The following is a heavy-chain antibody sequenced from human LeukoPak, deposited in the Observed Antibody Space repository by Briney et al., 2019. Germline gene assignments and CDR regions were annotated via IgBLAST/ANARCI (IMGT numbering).Heavy chain of an antibody. D-gene: IGHD4-23*01. Sequence: PSETLSLTCAVYGGSSTGYFWSWIRPPPGKGLEWIGEINHSGNNNDNPSVKSPVTISVDTSNNQFSLKLSSVTAADTAMYYCARISRGNSVGGDYWGQGTLVTVSS. V-gene: IGHV4-34*01. J-gene: IGHJ4*02. CDR3: ARISRGNSVGGDY. CDR2: INHSGNN. CDR1: GGSSTGYF.